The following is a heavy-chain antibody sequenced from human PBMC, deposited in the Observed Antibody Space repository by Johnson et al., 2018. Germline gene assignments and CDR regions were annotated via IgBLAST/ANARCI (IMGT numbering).Heavy chain of an antibody. CDR1: GFTFSSYA. CDR3: ARAPRRIAAAAYYYYYYMDV. V-gene: IGHV3-30-3*01. D-gene: IGHD6-13*01. CDR2: ISYDGSNK. J-gene: IGHJ6*03. Sequence: QVQLVQSGGGVVQPGRSLRLSCAASGFTFSSYAMHWVRQAPGKGLEWVAVISYDGSNKYYADSVKGRFTISRDNSKNTLYLQMTSLGAEDTAVYYCARAPRRIAAAAYYYYYYMDVWGKGTTVTVSS.